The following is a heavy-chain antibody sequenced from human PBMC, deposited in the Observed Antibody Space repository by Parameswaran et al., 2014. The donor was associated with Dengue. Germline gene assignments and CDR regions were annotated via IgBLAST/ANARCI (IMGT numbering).Heavy chain of an antibody. CDR2: IYSGGST. CDR3: VKEGRFWLY. J-gene: IGHJ4*02. D-gene: IGHD3-3*01. V-gene: IGHV3-53*01. Sequence: RWIRQPPGKGLEWVSVIYSGGSTYYADSVKGRFTISRDNSKNTLYLQMNSLRAEDTAVYYCVKEGRFWLYWGQGTLVTVSS.